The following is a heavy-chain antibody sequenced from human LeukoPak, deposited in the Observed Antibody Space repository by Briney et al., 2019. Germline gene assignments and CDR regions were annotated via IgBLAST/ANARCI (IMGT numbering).Heavy chain of an antibody. CDR1: GFTVSSNY. D-gene: IGHD3-22*01. J-gene: IGHJ4*02. CDR3: ARAAYDSNGFTANHDF. Sequence: GGSLRLSCAASGFTVSSNYMSWVRQAPGKGPEWVSVLYSDGTTYYADSVKGRFTISRDNSKNTLYLQMNNLRTEDTAVCYCARAAYDSNGFTANHDFLGQGTLVTVSS. CDR2: LYSDGTT. V-gene: IGHV3-53*01.